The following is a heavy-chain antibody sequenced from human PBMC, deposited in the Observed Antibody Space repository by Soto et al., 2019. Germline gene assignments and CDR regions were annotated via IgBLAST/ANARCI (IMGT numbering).Heavy chain of an antibody. D-gene: IGHD2-2*02. J-gene: IGHJ6*02. Sequence: LRLSCAASGFTFSSYSMNWVRQAPGKGLEWVSSISSSSSYIYYADSVKGRFTISRDNAKNSLYLQMNSLRAEDTAVYYCARSPPDLYCSSTSCYTSYGMDVWGQGTTVTVSS. V-gene: IGHV3-21*01. CDR2: ISSSSSYI. CDR1: GFTFSSYS. CDR3: ARSPPDLYCSSTSCYTSYGMDV.